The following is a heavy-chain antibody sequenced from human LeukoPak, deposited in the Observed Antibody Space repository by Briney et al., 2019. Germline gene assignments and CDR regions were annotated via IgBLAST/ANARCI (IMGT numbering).Heavy chain of an antibody. CDR1: GFAFNIYG. D-gene: IGHD3-16*01. CDR2: TSANGFNT. CDR3: AKAYVHNYYYYGMDV. J-gene: IGHJ6*02. V-gene: IGHV3-23*01. Sequence: GGSLRLSCAASGFAFNIYGMSWVRQAPGQGLEWVSATSANGFNTFYADSVRGRFTISRDNSRNTLYLQMNSLRAEDTAIYYCAKAYVHNYYYYGMDVWGQGTTVTVSS.